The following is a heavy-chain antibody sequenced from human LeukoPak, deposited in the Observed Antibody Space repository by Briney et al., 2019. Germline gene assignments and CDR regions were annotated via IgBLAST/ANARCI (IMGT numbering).Heavy chain of an antibody. D-gene: IGHD2-2*01. CDR1: GFTFSSYA. CDR3: TTAPDCSSTSCPDH. V-gene: IGHV3-15*01. J-gene: IGHJ4*02. Sequence: PGGSLRLSCAASGFTFSSYAMSWVRQAPGKGLEWVGRIKSKTDGGTTDYAAPVKGRFTISRDDSKNTLYLQMNSLKTEDTAVYYCTTAPDCSSTSCPDHWGQGTLVTVSS. CDR2: IKSKTDGGTT.